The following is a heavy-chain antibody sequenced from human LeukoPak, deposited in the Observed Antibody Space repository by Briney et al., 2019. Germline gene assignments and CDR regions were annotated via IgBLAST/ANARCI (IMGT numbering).Heavy chain of an antibody. CDR1: GDSVSSNSAA. CDR3: ARDRRYGPAPQAVIVVVPAASPYYYGMDV. CDR2: TYYRSKWYN. D-gene: IGHD2-2*01. J-gene: IGHJ6*02. Sequence: SQTLSLTCAISGDSVSSNSAAWNWIRQSPSRGLEWLGRTYYRSKWYNDYAVSVKSRITINPDTSKNQFSLQLNSVTPEDTAVYYCARDRRYGPAPQAVIVVVPAASPYYYGMDVWGQGTTVTVSS. V-gene: IGHV6-1*01.